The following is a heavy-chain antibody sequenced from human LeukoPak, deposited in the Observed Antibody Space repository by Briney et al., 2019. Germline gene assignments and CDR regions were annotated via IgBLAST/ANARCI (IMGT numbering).Heavy chain of an antibody. CDR1: GGAISSYF. CDR2: IHHSWGT. D-gene: IGHD3-22*01. CDR3: ARDSQDSGYNDYSMDV. V-gene: IGHV4-59*01. J-gene: IGHJ6*03. Sequence: PSETLSLTCTVSGGAISSYFWGWIRQSPGKGLEWIGYIHHSWGTKSNPSLKSRVTMSVDTSRNQFSLKLSSVTAADTAVYYCARDSQDSGYNDYSMDVWGKGTTVTVSS.